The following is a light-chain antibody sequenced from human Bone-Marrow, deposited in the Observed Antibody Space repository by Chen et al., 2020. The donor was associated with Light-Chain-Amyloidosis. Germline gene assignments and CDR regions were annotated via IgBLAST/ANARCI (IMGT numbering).Light chain of an antibody. CDR3: QQYTSVPHT. Sequence: DIQMTQSPSSLSASVGDSVTIACRARHDIGNYLAWYQQKPGKVPELLIYAASTLHSGVSSRCGGSGSGTAFTLTISSLQPADVSTYFCQQYTSVPHTFGPGTTLDI. J-gene: IGKJ3*01. CDR1: HDIGNY. CDR2: AAS. V-gene: IGKV1-27*01.